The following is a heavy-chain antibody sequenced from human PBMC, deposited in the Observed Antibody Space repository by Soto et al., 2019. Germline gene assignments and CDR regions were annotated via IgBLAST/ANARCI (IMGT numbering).Heavy chain of an antibody. D-gene: IGHD3-9*01. Sequence: PGGSLRLSCAASGFTFSSYAMSWVRQAPGKGLEWVSAISGSGGSTYYADSVKGRFTISRDNSKNTLYLQMNSLRAEDTTVYYCAKDPTRYPERDRYYFDYWGQGTLVTVSS. CDR3: AKDPTRYPERDRYYFDY. J-gene: IGHJ4*02. CDR1: GFTFSSYA. CDR2: ISGSGGST. V-gene: IGHV3-23*01.